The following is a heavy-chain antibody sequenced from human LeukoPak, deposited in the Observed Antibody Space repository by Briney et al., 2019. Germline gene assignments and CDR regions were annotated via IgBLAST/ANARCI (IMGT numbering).Heavy chain of an antibody. V-gene: IGHV3-48*04. J-gene: IGHJ4*02. CDR3: AREYSGTLGNYFDY. Sequence: GGSLRLSCAASGFTFSTYSMNWVRQAPGKGLEWVSYISSSSRTMYYADSVKGRFTISRDNADNSLYLQMNSLRAEDTAVYYCAREYSGTLGNYFDYWGQQGTLVTVSS. CDR1: GFTFSTYS. D-gene: IGHD1-26*01. CDR2: ISSSSRTM.